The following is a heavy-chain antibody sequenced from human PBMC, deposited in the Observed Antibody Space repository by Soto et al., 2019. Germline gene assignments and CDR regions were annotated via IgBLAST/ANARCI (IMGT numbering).Heavy chain of an antibody. Sequence: QEQLQESGPGLVKPPETLSLTCSVSGGSINTYFWNWIRQSPEKGLDGMGYSYYGGSTNYNTSFRSRVTFSVDTSKNQFYLKLFSVTAADTAVYYCARGFFDRSGNGALAYWGPGALVTVSP. V-gene: IGHV4-59*01. D-gene: IGHD3-22*01. CDR1: GGSINTYF. J-gene: IGHJ4*02. CDR2: SYYGGST. CDR3: ARGFFDRSGNGALAY.